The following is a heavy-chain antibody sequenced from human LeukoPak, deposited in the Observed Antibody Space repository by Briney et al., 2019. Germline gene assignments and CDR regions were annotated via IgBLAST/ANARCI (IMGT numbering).Heavy chain of an antibody. Sequence: SETLSLTCAVYIGSFSGYHWSWIRQPPGRGLEWIGEIDHSGNTKYNPSLKSRVTISVDTSKNQFSLKLRSVTAADTAVYYCARDRRDMVRGINIVRQYNYYYYMDVWGKGTTVTISS. J-gene: IGHJ6*03. CDR2: IDHSGNT. CDR1: IGSFSGYH. CDR3: ARDRRDMVRGINIVRQYNYYYYMDV. D-gene: IGHD3-10*01. V-gene: IGHV4-34*01.